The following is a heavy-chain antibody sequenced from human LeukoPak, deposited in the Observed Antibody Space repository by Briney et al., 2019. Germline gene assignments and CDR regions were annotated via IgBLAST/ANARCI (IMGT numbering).Heavy chain of an antibody. CDR2: ISYDGSNK. CDR1: RFTFSNYA. J-gene: IGHJ4*02. CDR3: ARGYCSGGICYFDY. D-gene: IGHD2-15*01. V-gene: IGHV3-30-3*01. Sequence: GRSLRLSCAASRFTFSNYAMHWVRQAPGKGLERVAVISYDGSNKYYADSVKGRFTISRDNSKNTLYLQMDSLRAEDTAVYYCARGYCSGGICYFDYWGQGTPVTVSS.